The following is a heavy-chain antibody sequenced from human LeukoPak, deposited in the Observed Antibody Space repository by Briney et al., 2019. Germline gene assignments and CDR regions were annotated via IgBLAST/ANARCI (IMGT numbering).Heavy chain of an antibody. V-gene: IGHV1-69*05. CDR3: ASLGQVPYDSSGYWDY. D-gene: IGHD3-22*01. CDR2: IIPIFGTA. Sequence: SVKVSCKASGGTFSSYAISWVRQAPGQGLEWMGGIIPIFGTANYAQKFQGRVTMTRDTSTSTVYMELSSLRSEDTAVYYCASLGQVPYDSSGYWDYWGQGTLVTVSS. CDR1: GGTFSSYA. J-gene: IGHJ4*02.